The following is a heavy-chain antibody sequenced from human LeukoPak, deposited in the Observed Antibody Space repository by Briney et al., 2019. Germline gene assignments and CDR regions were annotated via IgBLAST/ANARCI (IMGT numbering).Heavy chain of an antibody. J-gene: IGHJ4*02. CDR2: IKTKTEGGTT. V-gene: IGHV3-49*04. Sequence: PGRSLRLSCTASGFTFGDYAMTWVRQAPGKGLEWVARIKTKTEGGTTDYAAPVKGRFTISRDDSKNTVYLQMNGLKTEDTAVYYCVSQYFDFWGQGTLVTVSS. CDR3: VSQYFDF. CDR1: GFTFGDYA.